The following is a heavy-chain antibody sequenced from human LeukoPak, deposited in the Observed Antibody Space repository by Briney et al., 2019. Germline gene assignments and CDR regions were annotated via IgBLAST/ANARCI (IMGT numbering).Heavy chain of an antibody. D-gene: IGHD3-10*01. V-gene: IGHV4-59*01. CDR1: GGSISSYN. J-gene: IGHJ6*02. CDR3: ARDAEYYYGSGSYSSGIDV. CDR2: IYYSGST. Sequence: PSETLSLTCTVSGGSISSYNWSWIRQPPGKGLEWIGYIYYSGSTNYNPSLKSRVTISVDTSKNQFSLKLSSVTAADTAVYYCARDAEYYYGSGSYSSGIDVWGQGTTVTVSS.